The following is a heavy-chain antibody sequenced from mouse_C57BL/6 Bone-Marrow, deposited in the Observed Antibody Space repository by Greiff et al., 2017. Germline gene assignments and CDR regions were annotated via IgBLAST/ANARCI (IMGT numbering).Heavy chain of an antibody. D-gene: IGHD2-3*01. CDR3: ARNRWLTFAY. V-gene: IGHV1-42*01. CDR1: GYSFTGYY. Sequence: EVQLQQSGPELVKPGASVKISCKASGYSFTGYYMNWVKQSPEKSLEWIGEINPSTGGTTYNQKFKAKATLTVDKSSSTAYMQLKSLTSEDSAVDYCARNRWLTFAYWGQGTLVTVSA. J-gene: IGHJ3*01. CDR2: INPSTGGT.